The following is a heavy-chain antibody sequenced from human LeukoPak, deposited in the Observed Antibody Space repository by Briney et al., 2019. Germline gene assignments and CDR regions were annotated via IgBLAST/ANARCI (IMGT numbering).Heavy chain of an antibody. CDR3: AKDVRDYYDSSGYWGYFDY. CDR1: GFTFSRYG. D-gene: IGHD3-22*01. V-gene: IGHV3-30*18. CDR2: ISNDGSNK. Sequence: GRPLRLSCAASGFTFSRYGMHWVCQAPGKGLEWVTLISNDGSNKYYADSVKGRFTISRDNSKNTLYLQMNSLRAEDTAVYYCAKDVRDYYDSSGYWGYFDYWGQGTLVTVSS. J-gene: IGHJ4*02.